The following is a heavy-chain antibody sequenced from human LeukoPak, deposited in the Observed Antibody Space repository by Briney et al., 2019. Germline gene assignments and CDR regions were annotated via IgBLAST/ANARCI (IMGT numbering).Heavy chain of an antibody. D-gene: IGHD4-23*01. CDR2: ISGYDGNT. CDR1: GYTFINYG. CDR3: ARAGGNSDSYYMDV. J-gene: IGHJ6*03. V-gene: IGHV1-18*01. Sequence: ASVKVSCKASGYTFINYGISWVRQAPGQGLEWMGWISGYDGNTNYAQEVQGRVTMATDTSSSTAYMELRSLSSDDTAVYYCARAGGNSDSYYMDVWGRGSTVTVSS.